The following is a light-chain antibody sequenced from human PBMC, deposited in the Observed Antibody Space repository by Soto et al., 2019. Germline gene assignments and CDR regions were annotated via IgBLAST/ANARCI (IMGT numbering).Light chain of an antibody. J-gene: IGLJ1*01. V-gene: IGLV1-44*01. CDR3: AAWDDSLSGCV. Sequence: QSVLTQPPSASGTPGQRVTISCSGSSSNIGSNTVNWYQQLPGTAPKLLIYSNSQRPSGVPDRFSGSKSGTSASLAISGLQSEDEADYYCAAWDDSLSGCVFGTGTKLTVL. CDR2: SNS. CDR1: SSNIGSNT.